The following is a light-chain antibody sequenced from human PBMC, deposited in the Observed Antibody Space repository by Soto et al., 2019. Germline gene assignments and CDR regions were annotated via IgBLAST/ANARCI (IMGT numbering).Light chain of an antibody. CDR2: GAS. CDR1: QSVSSSY. V-gene: IGKV3-20*01. Sequence: EIVLPQSPGTLSLSPGESATLSCRASQSVSSSYLAWYQQKPGQAPRLLIYGASSRATGIPDRFSGSGSGTDFTLPISRLEPEDFAVYYWQQYGSSPRTFGQGTKVEIK. CDR3: QQYGSSPRT. J-gene: IGKJ1*01.